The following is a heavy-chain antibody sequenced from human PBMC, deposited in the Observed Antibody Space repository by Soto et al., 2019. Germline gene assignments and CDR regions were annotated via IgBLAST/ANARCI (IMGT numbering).Heavy chain of an antibody. V-gene: IGHV1-2*04. CDR2: INPNSGGT. D-gene: IGHD3-3*01. J-gene: IGHJ3*02. CDR3: ARDSGRYTIFGVVTLDAFDI. Sequence: ASVKVSCKASGYTFTGYYMHWVLQAPGQGLEWMGWINPNSGGTNYAQKFQGWVTMTRDTSISTAYMELSRLRSDDTAVYYCARDSGRYTIFGVVTLDAFDIWGQGTMVTVSS. CDR1: GYTFTGYY.